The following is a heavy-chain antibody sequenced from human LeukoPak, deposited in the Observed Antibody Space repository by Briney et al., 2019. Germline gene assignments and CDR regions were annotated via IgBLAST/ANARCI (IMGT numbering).Heavy chain of an antibody. D-gene: IGHD3-10*01. Sequence: SETLSLTCAVYGGSFSGYYWSWIRQPPGKGLEWIGEINHSGSTNYNPSLKSRVTISVDTSKNQFSLKLSSVTAADTAVYYCARVTEVWFGPYSWFDPWGQGTLVTVSS. CDR2: INHSGST. CDR3: ARVTEVWFGPYSWFDP. CDR1: GGSFSGYY. J-gene: IGHJ5*02. V-gene: IGHV4-34*01.